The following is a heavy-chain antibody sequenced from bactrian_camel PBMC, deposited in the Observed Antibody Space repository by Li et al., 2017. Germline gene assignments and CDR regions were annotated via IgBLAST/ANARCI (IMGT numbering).Heavy chain of an antibody. CDR3: AAEEWCIRPDYAGLGFTPPDFTY. Sequence: HVQLVESGGGSVQAGGSLKLACAASEYYRTYCMGWFRQAPGKEREGVAALFTGSGRTAYADSVKGRFTISRDMSKNTIDLQMNSLKPDDTAIYYCAAEEWCIRPDYAGLGFTPPDFTYWGQGTQVTVS. D-gene: IGHD4*01. CDR2: LFTGSGRT. J-gene: IGHJ6*01. V-gene: IGHV3S1*01. CDR1: EYYRTYC.